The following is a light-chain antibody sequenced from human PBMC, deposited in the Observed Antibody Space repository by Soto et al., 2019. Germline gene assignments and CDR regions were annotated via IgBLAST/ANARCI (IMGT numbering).Light chain of an antibody. CDR3: QHYNNWPYT. J-gene: IGKJ2*01. V-gene: IGKV3-15*01. CDR2: GTS. CDR1: QSVSSN. Sequence: EIVMTQSPATLSMSPGERGTLSCRASQSVSSNLAWYQLKPGQAPRLLIYGTSTRATGIPARFSGSESGTEFTLTISSLQSEDSAGYYCQHYNNWPYTFGQGTKLEIK.